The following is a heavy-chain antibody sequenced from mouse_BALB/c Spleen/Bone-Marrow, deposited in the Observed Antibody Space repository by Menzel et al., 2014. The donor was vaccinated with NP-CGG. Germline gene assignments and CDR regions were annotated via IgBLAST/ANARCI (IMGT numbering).Heavy chain of an antibody. J-gene: IGHJ3*01. D-gene: IGHD2-4*01. CDR3: ARRVYYDYDGGAWFAY. V-gene: IGHV1-7*01. CDR2: INPSTGYT. CDR1: GYTFTSYW. Sequence: QVQLQQPGAELAKPGASVKMSCKASGYTFTSYWMHWVKQRPGQGLEWIGYINPSTGYTEYNQNFKDKATLTADKSSSTAYMQLSSLTSEDSAVYYCARRVYYDYDGGAWFAYWGQGTLVTVSA.